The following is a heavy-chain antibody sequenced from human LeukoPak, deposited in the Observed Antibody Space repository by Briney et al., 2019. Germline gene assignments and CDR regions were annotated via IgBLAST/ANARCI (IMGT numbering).Heavy chain of an antibody. Sequence: ESGPTLVKPTQTLTLTCTFSGFSLSTSGVGVGWIRQPPGKALEWLALIYWNDDKRYSPSLKSRLTITKDTSKNQVVLTMTNVDPVDTATYYCAHRQGSGSAKWFDPWGQGTLVTVSS. CDR2: IYWNDDK. CDR1: GFSLSTSGVG. D-gene: IGHD3-10*01. V-gene: IGHV2-5*01. CDR3: AHRQGSGSAKWFDP. J-gene: IGHJ5*02.